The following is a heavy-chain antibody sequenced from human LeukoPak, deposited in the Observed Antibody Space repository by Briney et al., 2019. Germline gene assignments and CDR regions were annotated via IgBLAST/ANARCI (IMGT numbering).Heavy chain of an antibody. J-gene: IGHJ4*02. CDR2: IYYSGST. CDR1: GGSISSSSFY. CDR3: ARHRGSGSYTNSAKYYFDY. Sequence: KASETLSLTCTVSGGSISSSSFYWGWVRQPPGKGLEWIGSIYYSGSTYYNPSLKSRVTISVDTSKNQFSLKLSSVTAADTAVYYCARHRGSGSYTNSAKYYFDYWGQGTLVTVSS. V-gene: IGHV4-39*01. D-gene: IGHD3-10*01.